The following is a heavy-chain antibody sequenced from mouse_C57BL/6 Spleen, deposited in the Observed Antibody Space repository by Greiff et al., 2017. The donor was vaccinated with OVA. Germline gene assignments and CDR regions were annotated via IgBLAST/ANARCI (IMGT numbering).Heavy chain of an antibody. Sequence: VQLQQPGTELVKPGASVKLSCKASGYTFTSYWMHRVKQRPGQGLEWIGNINPSNGGTNYNEKFKSKATLTVDKSSSTAYMQLSSLTSEDSAVYYCARSRYYGSSYAWFAYWGQGTLVTVSA. J-gene: IGHJ3*01. CDR2: INPSNGGT. V-gene: IGHV1-53*01. D-gene: IGHD1-1*01. CDR1: GYTFTSYW. CDR3: ARSRYYGSSYAWFAY.